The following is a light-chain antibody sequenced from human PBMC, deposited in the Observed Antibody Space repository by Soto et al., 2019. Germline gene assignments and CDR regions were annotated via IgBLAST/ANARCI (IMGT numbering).Light chain of an antibody. Sequence: QPVLTQPASVSGSPGQSIRISCTGTSSDVGGYSYVSWYQQQPGKAPKLVISDVSNRPSGVSDRFSGSKSGNTASLTISGLQTEDEADYYCASYTPSSTYVFGTGTKVTVL. CDR2: DVS. V-gene: IGLV2-14*01. CDR3: ASYTPSSTYV. J-gene: IGLJ1*01. CDR1: SSDVGGYSY.